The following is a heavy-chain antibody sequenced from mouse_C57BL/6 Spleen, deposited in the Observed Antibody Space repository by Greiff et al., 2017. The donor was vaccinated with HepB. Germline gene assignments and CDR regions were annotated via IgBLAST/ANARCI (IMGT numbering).Heavy chain of an antibody. V-gene: IGHV1-82*01. D-gene: IGHD1-1*01. CDR2: IYPGDGDT. J-gene: IGHJ4*01. CDR1: GYAFSSSW. Sequence: QVQLKQSGPELVKPGASVKISCKASGYAFSSSWMNWVKQRPGKGLEWIGRIYPGDGDTNYNGKFKGKATLTADKSSSTAYMQLSSLTSEDSAVYFCARKLFLYAMDYWGQGTSVTVSS. CDR3: ARKLFLYAMDY.